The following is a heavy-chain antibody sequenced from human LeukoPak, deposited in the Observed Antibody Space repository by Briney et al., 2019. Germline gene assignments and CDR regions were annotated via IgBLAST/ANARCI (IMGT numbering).Heavy chain of an antibody. CDR3: AKDHSSGYSWRAFDI. D-gene: IGHD3-22*01. CDR1: GFTFDDYA. CDR2: ISWNSGSI. J-gene: IGHJ3*02. Sequence: PGRSLRLSCAASGFTFDDYAMHWARQAPGKGLEWVSGISWNSGSIGYADSVKGRFTISRDNAKNSLYLQMNSLRAEDMALYYCAKDHSSGYSWRAFDIWGQGTMVTVSS. V-gene: IGHV3-9*03.